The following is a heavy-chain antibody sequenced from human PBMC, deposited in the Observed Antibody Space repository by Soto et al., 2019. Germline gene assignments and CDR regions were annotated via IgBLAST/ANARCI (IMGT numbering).Heavy chain of an antibody. CDR3: ARDVISNYHYSGMYV. V-gene: IGHV1-69*01. Sequence: QVQLVQPGAEVKKPGSSVKVSGKASADTFSSSAFSWVRQAPGQGLEWIGGIIPFFHAANYAQRFQGRVTITADESTSTVYMELSSLRSEDTALYYCARDVISNYHYSGMYVCGHGTTVTVSS. CDR1: ADTFSSSA. CDR2: IIPFFHAA. J-gene: IGHJ6*02.